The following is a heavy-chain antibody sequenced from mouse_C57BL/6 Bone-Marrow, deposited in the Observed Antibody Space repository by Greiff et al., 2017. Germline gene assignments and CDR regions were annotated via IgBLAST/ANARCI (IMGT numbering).Heavy chain of an antibody. V-gene: IGHV1-39*01. Sequence: EVQLQQSGPELVKPGASVKISCKASGYSFTDYNMNWVKQSNGKSLEWMGEINPNYGTTSYTQTFKGTVTFTVDNSTSTAYMQLNSLTCEESAGYYCARSGDYGVDDWGQGTTLTVSS. D-gene: IGHD2-4*01. CDR1: GYSFTDYN. J-gene: IGHJ2*01. CDR3: ARSGDYGVDD. CDR2: INPNYGTT.